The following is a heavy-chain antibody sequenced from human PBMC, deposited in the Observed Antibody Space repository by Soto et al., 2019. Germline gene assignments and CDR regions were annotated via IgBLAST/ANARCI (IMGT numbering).Heavy chain of an antibody. CDR2: IYYSGST. CDR3: AGTDYYGSGSYRSPFDY. Sequence: SETLSLTCTVSGGSISSFYWSWIRQPPGKGLEWIGYIYYSGSTNYNPSLKSRVTISVDTSKKQFSLKLSSVTAADTAVCYCAGTDYYGSGSYRSPFDYWGQGTLVTFSS. J-gene: IGHJ4*02. D-gene: IGHD3-10*01. CDR1: GGSISSFY. V-gene: IGHV4-59*12.